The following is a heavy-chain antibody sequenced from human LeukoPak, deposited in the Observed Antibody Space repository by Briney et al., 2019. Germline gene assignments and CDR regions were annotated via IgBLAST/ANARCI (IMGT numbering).Heavy chain of an antibody. Sequence: SETLSLTCTVYSGSINYYYWSWIRQPPGKGLEWIGYIYYTGSTNYNPSLKCRVSISIDTSKNQFSLNLSSLTAADTAVYYCARQAGGRLNYYLYGLEDWGQGTTVTVSS. V-gene: IGHV4-59*01. CDR3: ARQAGGRLNYYLYGLED. D-gene: IGHD3-10*01. J-gene: IGHJ6*02. CDR1: SGSINYYY. CDR2: IYYTGST.